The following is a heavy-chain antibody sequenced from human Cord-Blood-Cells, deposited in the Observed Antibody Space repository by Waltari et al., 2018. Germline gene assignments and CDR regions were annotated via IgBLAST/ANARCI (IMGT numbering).Heavy chain of an antibody. Sequence: QVQLVQSGAEVKKPGASVKVSCKASGYTFTGYYMHCVRQAPGQGLEWMGWINPNSGGTNYAQKFQGRVTMTRDTSISTAYMELSRLRSDDTAVYYCASYCSSTSCINWFDPWGQGTLVTVSS. D-gene: IGHD2-2*01. CDR2: INPNSGGT. J-gene: IGHJ5*02. V-gene: IGHV1-2*02. CDR3: ASYCSSTSCINWFDP. CDR1: GYTFTGYY.